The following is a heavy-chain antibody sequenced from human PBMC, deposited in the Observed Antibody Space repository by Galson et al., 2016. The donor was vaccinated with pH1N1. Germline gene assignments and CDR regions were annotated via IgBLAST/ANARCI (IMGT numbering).Heavy chain of an antibody. CDR1: GYTLSRYY. Sequence: SVKVSCKASGYTLSRYYMRWLRQAPGQGLEWMGIIDPNSGSTTYAQKFQGRVTMTHDTATNTVYMELSSLRSDDTAVYYCARRYYFDYWGQGTLVAVSS. CDR2: IDPNSGST. J-gene: IGHJ4*02. CDR3: ARRYYFDY. V-gene: IGHV1-46*03.